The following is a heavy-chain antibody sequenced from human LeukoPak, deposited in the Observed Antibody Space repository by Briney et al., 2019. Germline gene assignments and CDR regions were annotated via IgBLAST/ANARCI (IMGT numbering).Heavy chain of an antibody. J-gene: IGHJ4*02. D-gene: IGHD3-3*02. CDR1: GGSISNYY. CDR3: ARGRAFFD. V-gene: IGHV4-59*12. CDR2: IYYSGST. Sequence: SETLSLTCTVSGGSISNYYWSWIRQPPGKGLEWIGYIYYSGSTNYNPSLKSRVTISVDTSKNQFSLKLSSVTAADTAVYYCARGRAFFDWGQGTLVTVSS.